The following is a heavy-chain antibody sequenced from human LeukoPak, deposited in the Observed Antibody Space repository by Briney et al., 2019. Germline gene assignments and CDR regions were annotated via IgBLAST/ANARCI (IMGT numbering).Heavy chain of an antibody. J-gene: IGHJ4*02. Sequence: GGSLRLSCAASGFTFSSNYMSWVRQAPGKGLEWVSAISGSGGSTYYADSVKGRFTISRDNSKNTLYLQMNSLRAEDTAVYYCAKGSRDYNFRTGYYFDYWGQGTLVTVSS. CDR3: AKGSRDYNFRTGYYFDY. CDR1: GFTFSSNY. D-gene: IGHD5-24*01. CDR2: ISGSGGST. V-gene: IGHV3-23*01.